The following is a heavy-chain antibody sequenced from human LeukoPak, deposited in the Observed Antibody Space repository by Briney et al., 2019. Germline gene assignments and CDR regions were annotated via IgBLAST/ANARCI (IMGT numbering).Heavy chain of an antibody. V-gene: IGHV4-34*01. CDR2: INHSGST. Sequence: SETLSLTCAVYGGSFSGYYWSWIRQPPGKGLESIGEINHSGSTNYNPSLKSPVTISVDTSKNQFSLKLSSVTAADTAVYYCARGGPHIVVVPAISYYYYMDVWGKGTTVTVSS. CDR3: ARGGPHIVVVPAISYYYYMDV. J-gene: IGHJ6*03. D-gene: IGHD2-2*01. CDR1: GGSFSGYY.